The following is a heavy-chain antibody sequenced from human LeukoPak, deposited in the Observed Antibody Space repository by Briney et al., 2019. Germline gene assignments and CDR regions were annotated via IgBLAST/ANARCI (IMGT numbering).Heavy chain of an antibody. CDR3: AKAGHYDFNWFDP. J-gene: IGHJ5*02. V-gene: IGHV1-2*02. CDR2: INPNTGGT. CDR1: GYTFSAYY. Sequence: ASVKVSCKASGYTFSAYYMHWVRQAPGQGLEWMGWINPNTGGTKYAQEFQGRVTMTRDTSIDTAYMELNSLRPDDTAVYYCAKAGHYDFNWFDPWGQGTLVAVSS. D-gene: IGHD2/OR15-2a*01.